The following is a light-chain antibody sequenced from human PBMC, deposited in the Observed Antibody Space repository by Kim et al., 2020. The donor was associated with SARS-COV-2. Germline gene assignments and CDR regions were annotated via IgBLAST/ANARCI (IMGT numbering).Light chain of an antibody. Sequence: QSALTQPASVSGSPGQSITISCTGTSSDVGGYNLVSWYQQHPGDAPKLMIYEGFNRPSGVSNRFSGSKSGNTASLTISGLQAEDEADYHCCSYAGENTYVFGTGTKVTVL. J-gene: IGLJ1*01. V-gene: IGLV2-23*01. CDR3: CSYAGENTYV. CDR1: SSDVGGYNL. CDR2: EGF.